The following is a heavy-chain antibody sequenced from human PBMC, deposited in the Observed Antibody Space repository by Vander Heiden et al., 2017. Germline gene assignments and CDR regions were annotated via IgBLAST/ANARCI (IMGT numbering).Heavy chain of an antibody. J-gene: IGHJ5*02. V-gene: IGHV3-23*01. CDR3: AKGYYDFWSGTRNWFDP. D-gene: IGHD3-3*01. CDR1: GFPFSSCA. CDR2: ISGSGGST. Sequence: EVQLLESGGGLVQPGGSLRPSCAASGFPFSSCARSGVGEATGKGLEWVSAISGSGGSTYYADSVKGRFTISRDNSKNTLYLQMNSLRAEDTAVYYCAKGYYDFWSGTRNWFDPWGQGTLVTVSS.